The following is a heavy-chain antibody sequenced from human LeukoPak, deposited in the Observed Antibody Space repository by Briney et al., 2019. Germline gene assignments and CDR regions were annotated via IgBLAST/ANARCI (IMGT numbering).Heavy chain of an antibody. V-gene: IGHV3-23*01. Sequence: GGSLRLSCAASGFTFSTYSMTWVRQGRGRGLEGVSSISPSGDRTFYADSVKGRFTISRDTSTNTLYLQMSSLRTADTAIYYCAKDVVPDSGWDLDYWGQGTLVTVSS. CDR2: ISPSGDRT. J-gene: IGHJ4*02. D-gene: IGHD6-19*01. CDR3: AKDVVPDSGWDLDY. CDR1: GFTFSTYS.